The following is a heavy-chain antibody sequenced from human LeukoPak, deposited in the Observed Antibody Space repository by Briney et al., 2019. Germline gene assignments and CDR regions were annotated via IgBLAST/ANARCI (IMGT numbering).Heavy chain of an antibody. CDR1: GFTFSSYA. V-gene: IGHV3-23*01. J-gene: IGHJ3*01. CDR2: ISGTGGST. D-gene: IGHD1-26*01. CDR3: AKDVASSGNFLAAFDF. Sequence: PGGSLRLSCAASGFTFSSYAMSWVRQAPGKGLEWVSVISGTGGSTNYADTVKGRFTISRDNSKNTLYLQMNSLRAEDTAVYYCAKDVASSGNFLAAFDFWGQGTMVTVSS.